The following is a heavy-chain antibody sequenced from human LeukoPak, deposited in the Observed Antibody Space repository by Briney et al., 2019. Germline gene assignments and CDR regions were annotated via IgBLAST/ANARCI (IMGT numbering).Heavy chain of an antibody. CDR1: GFTFSSYS. D-gene: IGHD4-23*01. V-gene: IGHV3-21*01. CDR3: ARDRRTVVTSPDALDI. CDR2: ISSSSSYL. Sequence: GGSLRLSCAAPGFTFSSYSMDWVRQAPGKGLEWVSSISSSSSYLFYADSVKGRFTISRDNAKNSLYLQMNSLRVEDTAVYYCARDRRTVVTSPDALDIWGQGTMDRVSS. J-gene: IGHJ3*02.